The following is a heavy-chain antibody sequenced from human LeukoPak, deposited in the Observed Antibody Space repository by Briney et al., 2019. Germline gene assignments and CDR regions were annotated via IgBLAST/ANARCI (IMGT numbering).Heavy chain of an antibody. CDR3: ARDLGGNSQEEGIDY. Sequence: SETLSLTCAVYGGSFSGYYWSWIRQPPGKGLEWIGSIYYSGSTYYNPSLKSRVTISEDTSKNQFSLKLSSVTAADTAVYYCARDLGGNSQEEGIDYWGQGTLVTVSS. D-gene: IGHD4-23*01. J-gene: IGHJ4*02. V-gene: IGHV4-34*01. CDR2: IYYSGST. CDR1: GGSFSGYY.